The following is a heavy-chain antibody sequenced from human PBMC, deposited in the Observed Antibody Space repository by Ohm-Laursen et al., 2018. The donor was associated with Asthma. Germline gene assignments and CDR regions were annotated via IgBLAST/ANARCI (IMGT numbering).Heavy chain of an antibody. V-gene: IGHV3-48*01. CDR3: ARVYDYGDD. D-gene: IGHD4/OR15-4a*01. J-gene: IGHJ4*02. CDR2: MSDGTYPT. Sequence: GSLRLSCTASGITFRSYAMTWVRQAPGMGLEWVAYMSDGTYPTWYADSVKGRFTISRDDAKKSLHLQMDRLTVEDTAVYYCARVYDYGDDWGQGTRVTVSA. CDR1: GITFRSYA.